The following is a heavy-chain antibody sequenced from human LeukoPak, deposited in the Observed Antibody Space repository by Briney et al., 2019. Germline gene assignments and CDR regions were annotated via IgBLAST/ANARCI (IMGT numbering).Heavy chain of an antibody. D-gene: IGHD3-9*01. CDR2: ISSSSSYI. CDR3: ARDDYDILTGFDY. V-gene: IGHV3-21*01. CDR1: GFTFTSYS. J-gene: IGHJ4*02. Sequence: GGSLRLSCAASGFTFTSYSMNWVRQAPGKGLEWVSSISSSSSYIYYADSVKGRFTISRDNAKNSLYLQMNSLRAEDTAVYYCARDDYDILTGFDYWGQGTLVTVSS.